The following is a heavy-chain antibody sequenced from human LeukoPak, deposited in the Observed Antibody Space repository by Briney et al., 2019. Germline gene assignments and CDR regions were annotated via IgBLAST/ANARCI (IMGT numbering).Heavy chain of an antibody. CDR2: INHIGYT. V-gene: IGHV4-34*01. CDR1: GGSFAGYQ. D-gene: IGHD1-26*01. CDR3: ARDGSSSRSGTYYMDV. J-gene: IGHJ6*03. Sequence: SETLSLTRAVYGGSFAGYQWTWVRQSPGKGLEWIGEINHIGYTNYNPSLKSRVSISVDTSNNQFSLWLNSLTAADTAVYFCARDGSSSRSGTYYMDVWGKGTTVTVSS.